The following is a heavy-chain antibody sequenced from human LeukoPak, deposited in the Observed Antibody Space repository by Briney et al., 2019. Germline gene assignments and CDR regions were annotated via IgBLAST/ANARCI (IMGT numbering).Heavy chain of an antibody. J-gene: IGHJ3*02. D-gene: IGHD1-7*01. CDR1: GFTFSDHV. V-gene: IGHV3-30*17. CDR2: ISKDGSKT. Sequence: PGRSLRLSCAASGFTFSDHVMHWVRQAPGMGREWVAVISKDGSKTFYAGSVEGRFTFSRDNSENTLYLQMNYLKPEDMAVYYCAKDEGTIWNSKNDPFDIWGQGTMVTVSS. CDR3: AKDEGTIWNSKNDPFDI.